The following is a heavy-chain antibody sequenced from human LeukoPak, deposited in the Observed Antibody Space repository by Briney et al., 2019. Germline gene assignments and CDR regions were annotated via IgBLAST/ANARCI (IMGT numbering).Heavy chain of an antibody. J-gene: IGHJ4*02. V-gene: IGHV3-23*01. CDR2: ISGSGGST. Sequence: PGGSLRLSCAASGFTFNNYALSWVRQAPGKGLEWVSAISGSGGSTYYADSVKGRFTISRDNSKNTLYLQMNSLRAEDTAVYYCAKETSGGDCFDYWGQGTLVTVSS. CDR1: GFTFNNYA. CDR3: AKETSGGDCFDY.